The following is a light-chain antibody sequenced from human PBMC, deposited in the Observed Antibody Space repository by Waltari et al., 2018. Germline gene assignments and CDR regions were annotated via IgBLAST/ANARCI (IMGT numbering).Light chain of an antibody. CDR2: GVS. CDR3: SSFTSTNTWV. V-gene: IGLV2-14*03. J-gene: IGLJ3*02. CDR1: GSDIGGYKY. Sequence: QSALTQPASVSGSPGQAITISCTGTGSDIGGYKYVSWYPQHPGKAPKLLIYGVSSRSSGVSNRFSGSKSGYAASLTISGLQAEDEANYYCSSFTSTNTWVFGGGTKLTVL.